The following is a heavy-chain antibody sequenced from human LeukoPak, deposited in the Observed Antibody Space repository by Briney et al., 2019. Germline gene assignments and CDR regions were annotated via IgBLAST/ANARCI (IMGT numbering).Heavy chain of an antibody. CDR2: IYTSGST. D-gene: IGHD3-10*01. CDR1: GGSINSYY. J-gene: IGHJ5*02. CDR3: ASDRVTMVRGVIEHNWFDP. V-gene: IGHV4-4*07. Sequence: PSETLSLTCTVSGGSINSYYWSWIRQPAGKGLEWIGRIYTSGSTNYNPSLKSRVTMSVDTSKNQFSLKLSSVTAADTAVYYCASDRVTMVRGVIEHNWFDPWGQGTLVTVSS.